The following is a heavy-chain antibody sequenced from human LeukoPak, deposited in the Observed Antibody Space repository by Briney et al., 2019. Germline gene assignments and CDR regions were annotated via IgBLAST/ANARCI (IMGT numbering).Heavy chain of an antibody. CDR3: ARGADYSSSWYRESDAFDI. CDR2: IGTAGDT. J-gene: IGHJ3*02. Sequence: PGGSLRLSCAASGFTFSSYDMHWVRQATGKGLEWVSAIGTAGDTYYPGSVKGRFTISRENAKNSFYLRMNNLRAGDTAVYYCARGADYSSSWYRESDAFDIWGQGTLVTVSS. V-gene: IGHV3-13*04. CDR1: GFTFSSYD. D-gene: IGHD6-13*01.